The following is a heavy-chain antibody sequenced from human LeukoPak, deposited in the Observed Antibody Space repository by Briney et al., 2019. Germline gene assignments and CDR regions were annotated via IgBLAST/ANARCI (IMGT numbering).Heavy chain of an antibody. CDR3: ARVYCSSTSCYPYYYYGMDV. D-gene: IGHD2-2*01. V-gene: IGHV3-30-3*01. Sequence: GGSLRLSCAASGFTFSSYAMHWVRQAPGKGLEWVAVISYDGSNKYYADSVKGRFTISRDNSKNTLYLQMNSLRAEDTAVYHCARVYCSSTSCYPYYYYGMDVWGQGTTVTVSS. J-gene: IGHJ6*02. CDR2: ISYDGSNK. CDR1: GFTFSSYA.